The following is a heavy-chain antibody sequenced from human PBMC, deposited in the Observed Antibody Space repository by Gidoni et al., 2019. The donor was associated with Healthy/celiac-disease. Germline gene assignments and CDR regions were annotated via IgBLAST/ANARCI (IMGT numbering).Heavy chain of an antibody. V-gene: IGHV3-11*01. CDR2: ISSGSTI. CDR1: GFTFRDYY. J-gene: IGHJ3*02. CDR3: ARDLTMVRGVIRPGAFDI. D-gene: IGHD3-10*01. Sequence: QVQLVESGGGLVKPGGSLRLSCAASGFTFRDYYMSWIRQAPGKGLEWVSYISSGSTIYYADSVKGRFTISRDNAKNSLYLRMNSLRAEDTAVYYCARDLTMVRGVIRPGAFDIWGQGTMVTVSS.